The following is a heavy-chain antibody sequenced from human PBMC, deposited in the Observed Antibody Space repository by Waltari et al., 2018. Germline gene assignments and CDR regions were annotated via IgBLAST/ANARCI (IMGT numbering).Heavy chain of an antibody. CDR3: ARAPGDVDTAMVNAFDI. Sequence: EVQLVQSGAEVKKLGESLKISCKGSGYSFTSYWIGWVRQMPGKGLEWMGIIYPGESDTRYSPSFQGQVTISADKSISTAYLQWSSLKASDTAMYYCARAPGDVDTAMVNAFDIWGQGTMVTVSS. D-gene: IGHD5-18*01. CDR2: IYPGESDT. V-gene: IGHV5-51*01. J-gene: IGHJ3*02. CDR1: GYSFTSYW.